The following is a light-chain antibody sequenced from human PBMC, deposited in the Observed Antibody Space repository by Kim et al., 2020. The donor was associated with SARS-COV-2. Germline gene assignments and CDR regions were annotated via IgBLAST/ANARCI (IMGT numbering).Light chain of an antibody. V-gene: IGLV3-9*01. CDR3: QVWDSSTVL. CDR2: RDS. CDR1: NIGSKN. J-gene: IGLJ2*01. Sequence: VALGQTARITCGGNNIGSKNVHSYQQKTGQAPLLFIYRDSTRPSGIPERFSGSNSGNTATLCISRAQAGDEADYYCQVWDSSTVLFGGGTQLTVL.